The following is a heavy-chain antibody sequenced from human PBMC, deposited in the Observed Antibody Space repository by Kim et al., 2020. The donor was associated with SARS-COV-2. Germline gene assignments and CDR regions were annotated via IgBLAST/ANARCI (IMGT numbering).Heavy chain of an antibody. CDR2: ISYDGSNK. J-gene: IGHJ4*02. V-gene: IGHV3-33*05. D-gene: IGHD6-19*01. CDR1: GFTFSSYG. CDR3: ARDLGSGSNLDY. Sequence: GGSLRLSCAASGFTFSSYGMHWVRQAPGKGLEWVAVISYDGSNKYYADSVKGRFTISRDNSKNTLYLQMNSLRAEDTAVYYCARDLGSGSNLDYWGQGTLVTVSS.